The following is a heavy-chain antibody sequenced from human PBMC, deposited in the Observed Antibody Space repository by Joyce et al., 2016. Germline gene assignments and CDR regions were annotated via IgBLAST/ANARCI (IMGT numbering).Heavy chain of an antibody. CDR2: IYYSGST. Sequence: QVQLQESGTGLVKPAQTLSITCTVSGGSISNDHYYWSWIRQPPGNGLAWIGHIYYSGSTPYNPSLKSRFSISIDTSENHFSLKLNSVTAADTAVYYCARLSFRELFPDYCGQGTLLTVSS. CDR3: ARLSFRELFPDY. CDR1: GGSISNDHYY. J-gene: IGHJ4*02. V-gene: IGHV4-30-4*01. D-gene: IGHD3-10*01.